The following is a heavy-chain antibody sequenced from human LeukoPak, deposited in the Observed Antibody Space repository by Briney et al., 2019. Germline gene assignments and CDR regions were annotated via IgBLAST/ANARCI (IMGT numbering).Heavy chain of an antibody. J-gene: IGHJ5*02. Sequence: SETLSLTCTVSGGSISSYYWSWIRQPAGKGLEWIGRIYTSGSTNYNPSLKSRVTVSVDTSKNQFSLKLSSVTAADTAVYYCARDQLVPAAMYNWFDPWGQGTLVTVSS. D-gene: IGHD2-2*01. CDR2: IYTSGST. V-gene: IGHV4-4*07. CDR3: ARDQLVPAAMYNWFDP. CDR1: GGSISSYY.